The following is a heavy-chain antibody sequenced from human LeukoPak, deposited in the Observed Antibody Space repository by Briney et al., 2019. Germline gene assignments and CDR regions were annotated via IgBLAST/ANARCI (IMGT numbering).Heavy chain of an antibody. Sequence: ASVNVSCKVSGYTLTELSMHCVPHAPGKAFECMRSFAPEDDETIYTEKLQDRVTMTRDTSISTAYVELRRLRSDDTAVYYCAREMKRITMIVVVMGIGYWSQGTLVTV. V-gene: IGHV1-24*01. D-gene: IGHD3-22*01. J-gene: IGHJ4*02. CDR1: GYTLTELS. CDR3: AREMKRITMIVVVMGIGY. CDR2: FAPEDDET.